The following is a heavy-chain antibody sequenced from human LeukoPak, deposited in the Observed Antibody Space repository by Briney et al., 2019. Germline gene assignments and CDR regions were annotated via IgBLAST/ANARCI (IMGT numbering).Heavy chain of an antibody. CDR2: IYYSGNT. CDR1: GGSISSDNYY. J-gene: IGHJ4*02. D-gene: IGHD5-18*01. V-gene: IGHV4-39*01. CDR3: SRYRYTYGSNFDY. Sequence: PSETLSLTCTVSGGSISSDNYYWGWVRQPPGKGLEWIASIYYSGNTYYNPSLKIRVTMSVDTSKNQFSLKLDSVTAADTAVYFCSRYRYTYGSNFDYWGQGTLVTVSS.